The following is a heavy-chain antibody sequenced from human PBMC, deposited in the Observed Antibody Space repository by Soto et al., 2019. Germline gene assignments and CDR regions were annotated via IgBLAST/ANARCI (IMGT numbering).Heavy chain of an antibody. Sequence: EVQLVESGGGLVQPGGSLRLSCAASGFTFSSYYMSWVRQAQGKGLEWVANVNGDGSEKYYVDSVKGRFTVARDNAKNALDLQMTSLRAEDTAGYYGAKGGGAGSDYWGQGTLVTVAS. J-gene: IGHJ4*02. CDR3: AKGGGAGSDY. V-gene: IGHV3-7*01. CDR2: VNGDGSEK. D-gene: IGHD1-26*01. CDR1: GFTFSSYY.